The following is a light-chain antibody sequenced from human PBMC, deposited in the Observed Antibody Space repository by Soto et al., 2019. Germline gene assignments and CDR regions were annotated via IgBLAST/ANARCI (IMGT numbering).Light chain of an antibody. V-gene: IGKV3-11*01. CDR3: QQRRNWPPIT. CDR2: DAS. J-gene: IGKJ5*01. Sequence: EIVLTQAPATRSLSPGERATLSCRASQSVSSYLAWYQQKPGQAPRLLIYDASNRATGIPARFSGSGSGTDFTLTISSLEPEGFAVYYCQQRRNWPPITFGQGTRLEIK. CDR1: QSVSSY.